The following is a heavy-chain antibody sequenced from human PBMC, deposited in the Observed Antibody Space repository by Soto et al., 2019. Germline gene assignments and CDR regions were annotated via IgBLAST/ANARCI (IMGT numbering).Heavy chain of an antibody. Sequence: SETLSLTCTVSGVSISSYYWSWIRQPPGKGLEWIGYIYYSGSTYYNPSLKSRVTISVDTSKNQFSLKLSSVTAADTAVYYCARAYDFWSGYYNPQPEGGYGMDVWGQGTTVTVSS. V-gene: IGHV4-59*08. CDR1: GVSISSYY. J-gene: IGHJ6*02. CDR2: IYYSGST. CDR3: ARAYDFWSGYYNPQPEGGYGMDV. D-gene: IGHD3-3*01.